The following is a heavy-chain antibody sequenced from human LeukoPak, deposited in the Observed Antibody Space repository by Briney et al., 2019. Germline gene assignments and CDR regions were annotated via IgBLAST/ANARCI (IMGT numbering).Heavy chain of an antibody. CDR1: GFTFRDYY. Sequence: GGSLRLSCAAYGFTFRDYYMSWIRQAPGKGLKWVSYISSGSSYTNYADSVKGRFTISRDNAKNSLYLQMNSLRAEDTAVYYCARIYGSGSYHPFDPWGQGTLVTVSS. V-gene: IGHV3-11*06. CDR3: ARIYGSGSYHPFDP. D-gene: IGHD3-10*01. CDR2: ISSGSSYT. J-gene: IGHJ5*02.